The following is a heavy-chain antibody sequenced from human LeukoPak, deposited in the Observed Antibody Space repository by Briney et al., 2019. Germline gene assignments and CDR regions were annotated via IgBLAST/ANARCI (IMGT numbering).Heavy chain of an antibody. CDR1: GFTFSSNA. Sequence: GRSLRLSCAASGFTFSSNAMHWVRQAPGKGLEWVAVISYDGSNKFYADSVKGRFTLSRDNSKNTLYLQMNSLRIEDTAVYYCGRGSVGFGELNYWGQGTLVTVSS. J-gene: IGHJ4*02. CDR2: ISYDGSNK. V-gene: IGHV3-30-3*01. D-gene: IGHD3-10*01. CDR3: GRGSVGFGELNY.